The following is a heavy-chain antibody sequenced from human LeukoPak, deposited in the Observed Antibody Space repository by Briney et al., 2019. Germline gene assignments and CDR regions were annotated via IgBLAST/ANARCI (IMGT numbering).Heavy chain of an antibody. Sequence: GGSLRLSCAASGFSFSSYAMHWVRQAPGKGLEWVAATSHDGSKQFYADSVKGRYTISRDNSKNTLFLQVSSLTVDDTAIFYCATEKHYSGSGSYISYWGQGTQVTVSS. CDR1: GFSFSSYA. CDR3: ATEKHYSGSGSYISY. J-gene: IGHJ4*02. D-gene: IGHD3-10*01. CDR2: TSHDGSKQ. V-gene: IGHV3-30*03.